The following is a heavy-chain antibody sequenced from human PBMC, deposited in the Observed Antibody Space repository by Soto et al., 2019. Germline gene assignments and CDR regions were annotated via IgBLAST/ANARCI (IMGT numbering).Heavy chain of an antibody. Sequence: QVQLVESGGGVVQPGRSLRLSCAASGFTFSSYGMHWVRQAPGKGLEWVAVIWYDGSNKYYADSVKGRFTISRDNSKNTLYLQMNSLRAEDTAVYYCARDRPDYGDYSLTGDFTEPFDSWGQGTLVTVSS. D-gene: IGHD4-17*01. J-gene: IGHJ4*02. CDR3: ARDRPDYGDYSLTGDFTEPFDS. CDR1: GFTFSSYG. V-gene: IGHV3-33*01. CDR2: IWYDGSNK.